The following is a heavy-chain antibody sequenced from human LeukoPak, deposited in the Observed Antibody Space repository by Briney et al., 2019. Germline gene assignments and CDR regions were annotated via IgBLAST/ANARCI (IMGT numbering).Heavy chain of an antibody. CDR3: ARGAPYYYDSSGYLFDY. D-gene: IGHD3-22*01. J-gene: IGHJ4*02. CDR1: GVTINSYY. CDR2: IYYSGST. Sequence: RTSETLSLTCTVSGVTINSYYWSWIRQPPGKGLEWIGYIYYSGSTNYNPSLKSRVTISVDTSKNQFSLKLSYVTAADTAVYYCARGAPYYYDSSGYLFDYWGQGTLVTVSS. V-gene: IGHV4-59*01.